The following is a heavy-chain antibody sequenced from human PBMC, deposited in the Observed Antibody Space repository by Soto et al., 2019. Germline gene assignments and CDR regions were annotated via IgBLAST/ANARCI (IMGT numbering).Heavy chain of an antibody. V-gene: IGHV1-3*01. Sequence: ASVKVSCKASGYTFTSYAMHWVRQAPGQRLEWMGWINAGNGNTKYSQKFQGRVTITRDTSASTAYMELSSLRSEDTAVYYCAREEQYYDILTGYSPLDPWGQGTLVTVSS. D-gene: IGHD3-9*01. CDR1: GYTFTSYA. J-gene: IGHJ5*02. CDR2: INAGNGNT. CDR3: AREEQYYDILTGYSPLDP.